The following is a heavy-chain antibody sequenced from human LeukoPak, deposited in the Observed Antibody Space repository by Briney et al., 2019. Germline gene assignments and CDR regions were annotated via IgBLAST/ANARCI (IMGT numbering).Heavy chain of an antibody. CDR2: IYYSGST. D-gene: IGHD3-3*01. Sequence: SETLSLTCSISGGSISSYYWSWIRQPPGKGLEWIGYIYYSGSTNYNPSLKSRVTISVDTSKSQFSLKLSSVTAADTAVYYCARVGGYDFWSGSYFDNWGQGMLVTVSS. CDR3: ARVGGYDFWSGSYFDN. J-gene: IGHJ4*02. V-gene: IGHV4-59*01. CDR1: GGSISSYY.